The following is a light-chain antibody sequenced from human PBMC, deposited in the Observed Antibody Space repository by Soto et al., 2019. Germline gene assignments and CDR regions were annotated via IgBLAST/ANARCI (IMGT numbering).Light chain of an antibody. Sequence: EIVLTQSPGTLSLSPGERATLSCRASQSVSSNFLAWYQQRPGQAPSLLIYGASSRATGIPDRFSGSGSGTDFTLTISRLEPEDFAVYYCHQYGSSPLTFGGGTKVDIK. CDR2: GAS. V-gene: IGKV3-20*01. CDR3: HQYGSSPLT. CDR1: QSVSSNF. J-gene: IGKJ4*01.